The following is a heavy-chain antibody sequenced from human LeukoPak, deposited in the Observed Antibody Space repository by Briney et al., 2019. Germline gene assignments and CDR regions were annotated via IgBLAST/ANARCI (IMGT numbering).Heavy chain of an antibody. Sequence: ASVKVSCKVSGYTLTELSMHWVRQAPGKGLEWMGGFDPEDGETIYAQKFQGRVTMTEDTSIDTAYMELSSLRSEDTAVYYCATDPSWSVQLEPNYYYGMDVWGQGTTVTVSS. CDR3: ATDPSWSVQLEPNYYYGMDV. V-gene: IGHV1-24*01. CDR2: FDPEDGET. CDR1: GYTLTELS. D-gene: IGHD1-1*01. J-gene: IGHJ6*02.